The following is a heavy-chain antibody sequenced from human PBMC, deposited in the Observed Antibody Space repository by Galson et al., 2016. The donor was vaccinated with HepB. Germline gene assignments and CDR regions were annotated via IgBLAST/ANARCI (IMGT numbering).Heavy chain of an antibody. CDR1: GFTFRTFS. D-gene: IGHD4-11*01. J-gene: IGHJ5*02. CDR3: ARGLYSNSFDL. Sequence: SLRLSCAASGFTFRTFSMDWVRQAPGKGLEWVSYISGDSEPIYYADSVKGRYTISRDNAKSSLTLPMNALRDEDTAVYYCARGLYSNSFDLWGQGTPDTVS. V-gene: IGHV3-48*02. CDR2: ISGDSEPI.